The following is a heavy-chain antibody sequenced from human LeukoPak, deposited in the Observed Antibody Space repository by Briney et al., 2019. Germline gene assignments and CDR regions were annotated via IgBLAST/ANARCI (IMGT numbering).Heavy chain of an antibody. Sequence: PSETLSLTCTVSGGSISSDYWSWIRQPPGKGLEWIGEINHSGSTNYNPSLKSRVTISVDTSKNQFSLKLSSVTAADTAVYYCARGGPGVVVPAADYYFDYWGQGTLVTVSS. CDR2: INHSGST. D-gene: IGHD2-2*01. CDR3: ARGGPGVVVPAADYYFDY. J-gene: IGHJ4*02. V-gene: IGHV4-34*01. CDR1: GGSISSDY.